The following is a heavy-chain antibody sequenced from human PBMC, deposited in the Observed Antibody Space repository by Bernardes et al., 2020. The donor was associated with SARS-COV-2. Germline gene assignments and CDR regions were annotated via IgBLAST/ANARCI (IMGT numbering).Heavy chain of an antibody. CDR1: GYSFTNYW. Sequence: GESLKISCKGSGYSFTNYWIGWVRQMPGKGLEWMGIIYPGDSDTRYSPSFQGQVTISADKSISTAYLQWSSLKASDTAMYYCARGKRSGVYTHAYSDYWGQGTLVTVSS. CDR3: ARGKRSGVYTHAYSDY. V-gene: IGHV5-51*01. D-gene: IGHD3-10*01. J-gene: IGHJ4*02. CDR2: IYPGDSDT.